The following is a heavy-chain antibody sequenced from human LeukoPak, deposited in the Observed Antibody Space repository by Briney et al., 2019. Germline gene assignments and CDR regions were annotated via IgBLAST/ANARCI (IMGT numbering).Heavy chain of an antibody. CDR3: ARAYSSSSYYYYGMDV. V-gene: IGHV1-46*01. D-gene: IGHD6-6*01. CDR1: GYTFTSYY. Sequence: ASVKVSCKASGYTFTSYYMHWVRQAPGQGLEWMGIINPSGGSTSYAQKFQGRVTMTRDTSTSTVYMELSSLRSEDTAVYYCARAYSSSSYYYYGMDVRGQGTTVTVSS. CDR2: INPSGGST. J-gene: IGHJ6*02.